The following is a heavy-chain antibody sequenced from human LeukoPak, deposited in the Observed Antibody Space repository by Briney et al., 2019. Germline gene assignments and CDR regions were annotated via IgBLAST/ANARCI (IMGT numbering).Heavy chain of an antibody. Sequence: GGSLRLSCAGSGFTFSSYAMSWVRQAPGKGLEWVSAISDTGYSTYYTDSVKGRFTISRDNSKNTLYLQMNSLRPEDTAVYYCGSPIYGDFGFAYWGQGTLVTVSS. CDR2: ISDTGYST. CDR1: GFTFSSYA. V-gene: IGHV3-23*01. D-gene: IGHD4-17*01. J-gene: IGHJ4*02. CDR3: GSPIYGDFGFAY.